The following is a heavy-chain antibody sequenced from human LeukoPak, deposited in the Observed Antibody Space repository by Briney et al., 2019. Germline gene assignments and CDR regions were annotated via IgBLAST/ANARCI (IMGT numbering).Heavy chain of an antibody. CDR3: ARAGIVARIGYAMDV. D-gene: IGHD5-12*01. V-gene: IGHV3-49*04. Sequence: GRSLRLSCTASGFMFGDYAMTWVRQAPGKGLEWVGLLRSKAHAETIEYDASVRGRFTISRDDSNTIAYLQMNRLETEDTAVYFCARAGIVARIGYAMDVWGQGTTVIVSS. J-gene: IGHJ6*02. CDR1: GFMFGDYA. CDR2: LRSKAHAETI.